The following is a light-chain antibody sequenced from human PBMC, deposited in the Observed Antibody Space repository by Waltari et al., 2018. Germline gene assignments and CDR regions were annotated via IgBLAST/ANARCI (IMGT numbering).Light chain of an antibody. CDR2: DSN. CDR3: VAWDVSLSGYV. Sequence: QSVLTQPPSASGTPGQRVTFSCSGSRTNIGCRPVNWYQHFPGTTPKLLIHDSNQRPSGVPDRFSGSKSGTSASLAISGLQSEDEADYYCVAWDVSLSGYVFGTGTKVTVL. J-gene: IGLJ1*01. V-gene: IGLV1-44*01. CDR1: RTNIGCRP.